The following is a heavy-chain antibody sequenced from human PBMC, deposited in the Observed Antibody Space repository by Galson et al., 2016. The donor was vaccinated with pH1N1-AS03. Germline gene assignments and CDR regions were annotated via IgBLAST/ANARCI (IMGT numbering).Heavy chain of an antibody. CDR3: ARDYIVGATRGAGTFDV. Sequence: SLRLSCAASGFTFSDFAMHWVRQAPGKGLDWVAVTSYDGSNKYYEDSVKGRFTISGDSSKNTLYLQMNSLRPEDTAMYYCARDYIVGATRGAGTFDVWGHGTMVTVSS. CDR2: TSYDGSNK. CDR1: GFTFSDFA. V-gene: IGHV3-30-3*01. D-gene: IGHD1-26*01. J-gene: IGHJ3*01.